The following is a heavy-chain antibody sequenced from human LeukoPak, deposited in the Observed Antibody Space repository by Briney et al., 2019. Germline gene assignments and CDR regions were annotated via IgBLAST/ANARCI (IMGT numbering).Heavy chain of an antibody. CDR3: ARGVRYPPRIRPPLNFYMDV. Sequence: GGSLSLSCAASGFTFSSYSMNWVRQAPGKGLEWVSYISSSSSTIYYADSVKGRFTISRDNAKNSLYLQMNSLRAEDTAVYYCARGVRYPPRIRPPLNFYMDVWDKGTTVTVSS. J-gene: IGHJ6*03. D-gene: IGHD1-26*01. CDR2: ISSSSSTI. V-gene: IGHV3-48*01. CDR1: GFTFSSYS.